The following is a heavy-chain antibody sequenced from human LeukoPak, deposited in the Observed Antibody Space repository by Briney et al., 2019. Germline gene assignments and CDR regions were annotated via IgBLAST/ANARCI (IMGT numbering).Heavy chain of an antibody. CDR1: GFTFSSYW. CDR3: ARVGSRWWGDRDY. J-gene: IGHJ4*02. D-gene: IGHD6-13*01. CDR2: LNPDGSTA. V-gene: IGHV3-74*01. Sequence: PGGSLRLSCAASGFTFSSYWMHWVRQAPGKGLVWVSRLNPDGSTATYADYVKGRFTISRDNAKNTVFLQMNSLRADDTAVYYCARVGSRWWGDRDYWGQGTLVTVSS.